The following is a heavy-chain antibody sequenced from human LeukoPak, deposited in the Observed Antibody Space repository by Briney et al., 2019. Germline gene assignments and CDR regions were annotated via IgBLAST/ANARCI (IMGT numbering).Heavy chain of an antibody. CDR1: GASISGYY. Sequence: SETLSLTCRVPGASISGYYWSWIRQPPGKGLEWIGHMYYSGGTTYNPSLKSRASISLDTSKKHFSLKLSSVTAADTAVYYCAGTGLFFDYWSQGTLVTVSS. CDR3: AGTGLFFDY. J-gene: IGHJ4*02. D-gene: IGHD7-27*01. V-gene: IGHV4-59*01. CDR2: MYYSGGT.